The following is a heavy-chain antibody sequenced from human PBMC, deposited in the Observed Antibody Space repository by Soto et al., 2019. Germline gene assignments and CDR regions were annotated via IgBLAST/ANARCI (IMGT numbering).Heavy chain of an antibody. V-gene: IGHV1-69*06. CDR3: ARTEVGDSHPGGYYYYGMDV. CDR1: GGTFSSYA. CDR2: IIPIFGTA. D-gene: IGHD2-21*01. Sequence: ASVKVSCKASGGTFSSYAISWVRQAPGQGLEWMGGIIPIFGTANYAQKFQGRVTITADKSTSTAYMELSSLRSEDTAVYYCARTEVGDSHPGGYYYYGMDVWGQGTTVTVSS. J-gene: IGHJ6*02.